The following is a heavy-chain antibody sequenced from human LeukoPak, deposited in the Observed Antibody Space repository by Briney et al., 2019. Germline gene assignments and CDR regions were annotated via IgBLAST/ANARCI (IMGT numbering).Heavy chain of an antibody. CDR1: GGTFSSYT. CDR3: ARDECSGGSCYSGLWFDP. Sequence: ASVKVSCKASGGTFSSYTISWVRQAPGQGLEWMGRIIPILGIANYAQKFQGRVTITADKSTSTAYMELSSLRSEDTAVYYCARDECSGGSCYSGLWFDPWGQGPLVTVSS. V-gene: IGHV1-69*04. J-gene: IGHJ5*02. CDR2: IIPILGIA. D-gene: IGHD2-15*01.